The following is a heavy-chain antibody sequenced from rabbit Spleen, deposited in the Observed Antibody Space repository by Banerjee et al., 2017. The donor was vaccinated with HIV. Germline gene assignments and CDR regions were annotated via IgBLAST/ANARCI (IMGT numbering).Heavy chain of an antibody. V-gene: IGHV1S40*01. CDR1: GVSFSISSY. CDR3: ARDTSSSFSSYGMDL. D-gene: IGHD1-1*01. J-gene: IGHJ6*01. CDR2: IDAGSSSFT. Sequence: LEESGGDLVKPGSSLTLTCTASGVSFSISSYMCWVRQAPGKGLEWIACIDAGSSSFTYFATWAQGRFTISKTSSTTVTLQMTSLTAADTATYFCARDTSSSFSSYGMDLWGPGTLVTVS.